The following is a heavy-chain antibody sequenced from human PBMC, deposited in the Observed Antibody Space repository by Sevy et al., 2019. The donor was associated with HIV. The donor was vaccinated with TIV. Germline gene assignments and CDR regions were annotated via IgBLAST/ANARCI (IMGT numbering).Heavy chain of an antibody. Sequence: GGSLRLSCAASGFTFSGSAMHWVRQASGKGLEWVGRIRSKANSYATAYAASVKGRFTISRDDSKNTAYLQMNSLKTEDTAVYYCTRHRITQDYYDSSGYTGAFYYYGMDVWGQGTTVTVSS. CDR2: IRSKANSYAT. D-gene: IGHD3-22*01. J-gene: IGHJ6*02. CDR1: GFTFSGSA. CDR3: TRHRITQDYYDSSGYTGAFYYYGMDV. V-gene: IGHV3-73*01.